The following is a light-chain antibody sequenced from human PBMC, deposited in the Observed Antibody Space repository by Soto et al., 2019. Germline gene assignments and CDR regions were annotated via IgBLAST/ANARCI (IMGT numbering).Light chain of an antibody. V-gene: IGKV3-20*01. CDR3: QQYGSSPPYT. Sequence: ELVLTQSPGTLSLSPGERATLSCRASQSVSSSYLAWYQQKPGQAPRLLIYGVSSRATGIPDRFSGSGSGTDFTLTISRLEPEDCAVYYCQQYGSSPPYTFGQGTKLEIK. CDR2: GVS. J-gene: IGKJ2*01. CDR1: QSVSSSY.